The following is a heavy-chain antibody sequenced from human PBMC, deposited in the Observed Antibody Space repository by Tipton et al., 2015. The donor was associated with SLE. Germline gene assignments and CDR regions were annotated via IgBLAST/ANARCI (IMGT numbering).Heavy chain of an antibody. CDR3: ARDVMSDYIWGSYRTSGMDV. V-gene: IGHV3-21*06. CDR1: GFTFNDQR. J-gene: IGHJ6*02. D-gene: IGHD3-16*02. Sequence: SLRLSCAASGFTFNDQRMTWVRQAPGKGLEWVSSISSASLSMYYADSVKGRFTISRDNAKNSLYLQMNSLRAEDTAVYYCARDVMSDYIWGSYRTSGMDVWGQGTTVTVSS. CDR2: ISSASLSM.